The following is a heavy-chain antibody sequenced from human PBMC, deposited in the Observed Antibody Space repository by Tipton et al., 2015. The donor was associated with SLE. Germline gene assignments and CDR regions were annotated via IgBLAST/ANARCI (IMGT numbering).Heavy chain of an antibody. V-gene: IGHV4-34*01. Sequence: TLSLTCNVSGVSISSHYWSWIRQPPGKGLEWIGEINHSGSTNYNPSLKSRITISVGTSKNQFSLKLYSVTAADTAVYYCARYDFWSGGTYYFDYWGQGALVTVSS. CDR2: INHSGST. CDR1: GVSISSHY. D-gene: IGHD3-3*01. J-gene: IGHJ4*02. CDR3: ARYDFWSGGTYYFDY.